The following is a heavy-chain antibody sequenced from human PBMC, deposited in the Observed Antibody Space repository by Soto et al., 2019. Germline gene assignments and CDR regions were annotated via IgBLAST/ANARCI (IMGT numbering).Heavy chain of an antibody. J-gene: IGHJ6*02. CDR2: ISAYNGNT. CDR3: ARGTHFWSGYWNSSGMDV. V-gene: IGHV1-18*01. CDR1: GYTFTSYG. Sequence: ASVKVSCKASGYTFTSYGISWVRQAPGQGLEWMGWISAYNGNTNYAQKLQGRVTMTTDTSTSTAYMELRSLRSDDTAVYYCARGTHFWSGYWNSSGMDVWGQGTTVTVSS. D-gene: IGHD3-3*02.